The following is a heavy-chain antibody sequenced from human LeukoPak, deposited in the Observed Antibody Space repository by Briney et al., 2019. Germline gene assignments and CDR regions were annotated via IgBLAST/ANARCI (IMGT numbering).Heavy chain of an antibody. CDR1: GFTFSSYW. J-gene: IGHJ4*02. D-gene: IGHD3-22*01. Sequence: PGGSLRLSCAASGFTFSSYWMSWVRQAPGKGLEWVANIKQDGSEKYYVDSVKGRFTISRDNAKNSLYLQMNSLRAEDTAVYYCARDVYSSGYYGQNWGQGILVTVSS. CDR2: IKQDGSEK. V-gene: IGHV3-7*01. CDR3: ARDVYSSGYYGQN.